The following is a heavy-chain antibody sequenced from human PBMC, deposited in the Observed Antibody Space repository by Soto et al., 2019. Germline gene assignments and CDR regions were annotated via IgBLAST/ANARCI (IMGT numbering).Heavy chain of an antibody. Sequence: QVQLQESGPGLVKPSETLSLTCTVSGASVSSGSYYWSWIRQPPGKGLEWIGYIYYSGSTNYNPSLKSRVTISVDTSKNQCSLNLSSVTAADTAVYYCANYPTTVTSDYWGQGTLVTVSS. CDR1: GASVSSGSYY. CDR2: IYYSGST. CDR3: ANYPTTVTSDY. V-gene: IGHV4-61*01. J-gene: IGHJ4*02. D-gene: IGHD4-17*01.